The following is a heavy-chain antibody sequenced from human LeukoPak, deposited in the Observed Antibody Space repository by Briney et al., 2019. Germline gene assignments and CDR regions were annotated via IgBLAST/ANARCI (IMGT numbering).Heavy chain of an antibody. J-gene: IGHJ4*02. V-gene: IGHV4-30-4*01. CDR2: IYYSGST. CDR3: ARAAGYYYDSSGFENFDY. D-gene: IGHD3-22*01. CDR1: GGSISSGDYY. Sequence: RTSQTLSLTCTVSGGSISSGDYYWSWIRQPPGKGLEWIGYIYYSGSTYYNPSLKSRVTISVDTSKNQFSLKLSSVTAADTAVYYCARAAGYYYDSSGFENFDYWGQGTLVTVSS.